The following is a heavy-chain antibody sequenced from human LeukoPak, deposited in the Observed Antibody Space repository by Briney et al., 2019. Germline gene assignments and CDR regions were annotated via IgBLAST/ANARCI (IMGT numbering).Heavy chain of an antibody. CDR3: AREMVPLGYYGSGSYYHFDY. CDR1: GFTFSSYA. Sequence: PGGSLRLSCAASGFTFSSYAMHWVRQAPGKGLEWVAVISYDGSNKYYADSVKGRFTISRDNSKNTLYLQMNSLRAEDTAVYYCAREMVPLGYYGSGSYYHFDYWGQGTLVTVSS. D-gene: IGHD3-10*01. V-gene: IGHV3-30-3*01. J-gene: IGHJ4*02. CDR2: ISYDGSNK.